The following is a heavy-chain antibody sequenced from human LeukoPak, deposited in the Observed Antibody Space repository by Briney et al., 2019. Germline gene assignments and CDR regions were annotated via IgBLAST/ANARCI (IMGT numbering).Heavy chain of an antibody. Sequence: SETLSLTCTVSGGSISSGSYYWSWIRQPAGKGLEWIGRIYTSGSTNYNPSLKSRVTISLDTSKNQFSLKLSSVTAADTAVYYCASLYDYVWGSPSDAFDIWGQGTMVTVSS. J-gene: IGHJ3*02. CDR2: IYTSGST. D-gene: IGHD3-16*01. V-gene: IGHV4-61*02. CDR3: ASLYDYVWGSPSDAFDI. CDR1: GGSISSGSYY.